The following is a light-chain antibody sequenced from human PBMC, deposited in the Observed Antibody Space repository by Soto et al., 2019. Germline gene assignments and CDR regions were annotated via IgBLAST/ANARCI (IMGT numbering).Light chain of an antibody. CDR2: AAS. V-gene: IGKV1-17*01. CDR1: QDIRTD. Sequence: DIQMTQSPSSLSASVGDRVTITCRASQDIRTDLGWYQQKPGKAPKRLIYAASSLQSGVPSRFSGRGSGTEFTLTISSLQPEDYATYYCLQQNDYPPTLGQGTKVEI. CDR3: LQQNDYPPT. J-gene: IGKJ1*01.